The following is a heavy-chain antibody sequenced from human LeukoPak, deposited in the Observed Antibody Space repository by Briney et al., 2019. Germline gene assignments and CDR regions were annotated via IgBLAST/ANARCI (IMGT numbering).Heavy chain of an antibody. CDR2: ISAYNGNT. Sequence: ASVKVSCKASGYTFTSYGISWVRQAPGQGLEWMGWISAYNGNTNYAQKLQGRVTMTTDTSTSTAYMELRSLRSDDTAVYYCARDRESVRGSGSYYGRYYYYYMDVWGKGTTVTISS. J-gene: IGHJ6*03. V-gene: IGHV1-18*01. CDR3: ARDRESVRGSGSYYGRYYYYYMDV. CDR1: GYTFTSYG. D-gene: IGHD3-10*01.